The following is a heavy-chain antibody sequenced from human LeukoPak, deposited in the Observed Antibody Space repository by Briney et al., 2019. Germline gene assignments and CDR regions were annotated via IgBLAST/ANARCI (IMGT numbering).Heavy chain of an antibody. D-gene: IGHD3-16*02. Sequence: SETLSLTCTVSGGSISSYYWSWIRQPPGKGLEWIGYIYYSGSTSYNPSLKSRVTISVDTSKNQFSLKLSSVTAADTAVYYCARASSGVYDYVWGSYRYDYYYYYMDVWGKGTTVTISS. J-gene: IGHJ6*03. V-gene: IGHV4-59*08. CDR3: ARASSGVYDYVWGSYRYDYYYYYMDV. CDR1: GGSISSYY. CDR2: IYYSGST.